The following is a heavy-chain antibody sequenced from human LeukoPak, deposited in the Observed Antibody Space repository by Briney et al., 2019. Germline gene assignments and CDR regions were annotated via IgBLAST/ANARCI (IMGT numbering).Heavy chain of an antibody. CDR1: GFTLTGYT. Sequence: GGSLRLSCAASGFTLTGYTMTWVRQAPGKGLDWISSISTSSTRYYADSVKGRFTVSRDDAKNSLSLQMNSLRDEDTAVYYCAGGLLRYSDYWGRGTLVTVSS. CDR3: AGGLLRYSDY. V-gene: IGHV3-48*02. D-gene: IGHD3-9*01. J-gene: IGHJ4*02. CDR2: ISTSSTR.